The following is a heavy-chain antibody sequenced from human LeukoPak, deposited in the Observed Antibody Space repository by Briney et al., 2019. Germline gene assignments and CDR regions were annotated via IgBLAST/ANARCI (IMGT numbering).Heavy chain of an antibody. CDR2: IYYSGGT. J-gene: IGHJ6*03. Sequence: SDTLSHTCTVSGGSINSYYWNWIRQPPGKGLKWIGYIYYSGGTNYNPSLKSRVTIAVDTSKNQFSLKLSSVTAADAAVYYSARRAAAVGTYYMVVWCKGTTVTASS. CDR1: GGSINSYY. D-gene: IGHD6-13*01. V-gene: IGHV4-59*07. CDR3: ARRAAAVGTYYMVV.